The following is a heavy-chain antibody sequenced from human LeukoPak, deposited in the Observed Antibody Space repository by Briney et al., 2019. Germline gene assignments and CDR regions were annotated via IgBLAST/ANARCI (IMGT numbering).Heavy chain of an antibody. CDR3: ARLYYYDSRGPFV. CDR2: IYPGDSDT. J-gene: IGHJ4*02. CDR1: GYSFTSYW. D-gene: IGHD3-22*01. V-gene: IGHV5-51*01. Sequence: GESLKISCKGSGYSFTSYWIGWVRQMPGKGLEWMGIIYPGDSDTIYSPSFQGQLTISADKSISTAYLQWSSLQASDTAMYYCARLYYYDSRGPFVWGQGTLVTVSS.